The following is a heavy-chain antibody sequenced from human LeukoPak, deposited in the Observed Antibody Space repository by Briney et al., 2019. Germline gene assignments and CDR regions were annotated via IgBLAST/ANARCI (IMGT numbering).Heavy chain of an antibody. J-gene: IGHJ6*02. Sequence: GGSLRLSCAASGFTFSSYGMHWVRQAPGKGLEWVAVIWYDGSNKYYADSVKGRFTISRDNSKDTLYLQMNSLRAEDTAVYYCASASYGDYGRYYYGMDVWGQGTTVTVSS. CDR2: IWYDGSNK. CDR1: GFTFSSYG. CDR3: ASASYGDYGRYYYGMDV. V-gene: IGHV3-33*01. D-gene: IGHD4-17*01.